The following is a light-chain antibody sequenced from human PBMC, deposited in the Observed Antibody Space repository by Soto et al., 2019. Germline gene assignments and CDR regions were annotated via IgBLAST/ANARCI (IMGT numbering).Light chain of an antibody. V-gene: IGLV8-61*01. CDR1: SGSVSTSYY. J-gene: IGLJ2*01. CDR2: ATN. Sequence: QTVVTQEPSFSVSPGGTVTLTCGLSSGSVSTSYYPSWYQQTPGQAPRTVIYATNSRSSGVPARFSGSILGNKAALTITGAQADDESDYYCVLYMGSGTVVFGGETKLTVL. CDR3: VLYMGSGTVV.